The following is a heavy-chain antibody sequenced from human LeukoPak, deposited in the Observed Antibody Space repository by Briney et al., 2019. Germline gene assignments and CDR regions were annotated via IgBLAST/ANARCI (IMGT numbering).Heavy chain of an antibody. CDR2: IYISGST. D-gene: IGHD3/OR15-3a*01. CDR1: GGSISSYY. Sequence: SETLSLTCTVSGGSISSYYWSWIRQPAGKGLEWIGRIYISGSTNYNPSLKSRVTMSVDTSKNQFSLKLSSVTAADTAVYFCVRVRDWNYFDHWGQGALVTVSS. V-gene: IGHV4-4*07. CDR3: VRVRDWNYFDH. J-gene: IGHJ4*02.